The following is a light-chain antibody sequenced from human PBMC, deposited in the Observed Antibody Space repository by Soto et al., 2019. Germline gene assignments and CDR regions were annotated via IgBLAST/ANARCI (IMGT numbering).Light chain of an antibody. V-gene: IGLV2-14*01. Sequence: QSALTQPASVSGSPGQSITISCTGTNNDVGAYPYVSWYQQHPGTAPKLIIYEVTNRPSGISDRFSGSKSGNTASLTISGLQDEDESEYYCSAFATSGTTVIFGGGTKLTVL. CDR2: EVT. CDR3: SAFATSGTTVI. J-gene: IGLJ2*01. CDR1: NNDVGAYPY.